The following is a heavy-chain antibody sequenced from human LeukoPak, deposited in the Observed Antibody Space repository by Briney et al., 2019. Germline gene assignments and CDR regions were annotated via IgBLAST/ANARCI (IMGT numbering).Heavy chain of an antibody. Sequence: GGSLRLSCVASGFTVSSNYMSWVRQAPGPGLEWVSVIYSAGNTYYADSVKSRFTISRHNSENTLYLHMNSLRVADTAVYFCARGGTPGYSSGRIDYWGQGTLVTVSS. CDR1: GFTVSSNY. CDR3: ARGGTPGYSSGRIDY. V-gene: IGHV3-53*04. CDR2: IYSAGNT. D-gene: IGHD6-19*01. J-gene: IGHJ4*02.